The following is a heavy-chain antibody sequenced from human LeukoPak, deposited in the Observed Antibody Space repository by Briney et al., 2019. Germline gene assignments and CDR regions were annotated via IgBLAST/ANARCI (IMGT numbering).Heavy chain of an antibody. D-gene: IGHD5-24*01. CDR1: GFTFSSYG. V-gene: IGHV3-30*18. J-gene: IGHJ4*02. Sequence: PGGSLRLSCAASGFTFSSYGMHWVRQAPGRGLEWVAVISYDRSNKYYADSVKGRFTISRGNSKNTLYLQMNSLRAEDTAVYYCAKDRVATISLDFDYWGQGTLVTVSS. CDR2: ISYDRSNK. CDR3: AKDRVATISLDFDY.